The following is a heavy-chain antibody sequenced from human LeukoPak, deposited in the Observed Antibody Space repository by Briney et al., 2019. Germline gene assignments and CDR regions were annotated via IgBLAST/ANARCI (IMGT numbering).Heavy chain of an antibody. CDR1: SASIRSSKYY. J-gene: IGHJ4*02. Sequence: PSETLSLTCTVSSASIRSSKYYWGWIRQPPGKGLEWIGSIYYNGNTYYNPSLKSRVTISVDTSKNQLSLKVNSVTAADTAVYFCGRLDDYDYSAWWGQGILVTVSS. CDR3: GRLDDYDYSAW. D-gene: IGHD3-22*01. CDR2: IYYNGNT. V-gene: IGHV4-39*01.